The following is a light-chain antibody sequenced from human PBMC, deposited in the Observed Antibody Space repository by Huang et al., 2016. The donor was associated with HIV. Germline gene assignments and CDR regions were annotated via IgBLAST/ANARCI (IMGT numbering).Light chain of an antibody. J-gene: IGKJ1*01. Sequence: EIVMTQSPATLSVSPGERATLSCRASQSVSSNLAWYQQKPGQAPRLLISAASTRATGIPARVSGSGSGTEFTLTISSLQSEDFAVYYCQQYNNWPRTFGQGTKVEIK. V-gene: IGKV3-15*01. CDR1: QSVSSN. CDR2: AAS. CDR3: QQYNNWPRT.